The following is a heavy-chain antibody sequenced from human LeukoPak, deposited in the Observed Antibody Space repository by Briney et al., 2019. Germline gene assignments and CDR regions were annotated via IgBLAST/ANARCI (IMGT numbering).Heavy chain of an antibody. V-gene: IGHV3-66*01. CDR3: VKITSVTGGDC. Sequence: GGSLRLSCAASGFTVSTNYMTWVRQAPGKGLEWVSVIYSGGSTYYADSVKGRFTISRDNSKNTLYLQMSSLRAEDTAVYYCVKITSVTGGDCWGQGTRLTVSS. J-gene: IGHJ4*02. CDR1: GFTVSTNY. D-gene: IGHD1-1*01. CDR2: IYSGGST.